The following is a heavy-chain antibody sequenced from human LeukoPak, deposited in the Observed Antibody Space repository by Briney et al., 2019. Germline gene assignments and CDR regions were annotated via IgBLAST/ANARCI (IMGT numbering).Heavy chain of an antibody. CDR3: PTQTITLVVVISPFDY. J-gene: IGHJ4*02. CDR2: IQDDGSKT. Sequence: GGSLRLSCAASGFTFNTYPMHWVRQAPGKGLEWVALIQDDGSKTNYAYSVRGRFTISRDNSRSTVYLQMNSLNPDDTAVYYCPTQTITLVVVISPFDYWGQGALVTVSS. V-gene: IGHV3-30*02. CDR1: GFTFNTYP. D-gene: IGHD3-22*01.